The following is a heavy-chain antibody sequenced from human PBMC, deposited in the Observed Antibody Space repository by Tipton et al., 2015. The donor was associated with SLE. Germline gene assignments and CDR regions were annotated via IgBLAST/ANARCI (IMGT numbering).Heavy chain of an antibody. CDR1: GGSFSDYF. V-gene: IGHV4-34*01. Sequence: LRLSCAVYGGSFSDYFWTWIRQSPGKGLEWIGDVNHSGSTDYHPSLKSRVTMSVDTSKNQFSLKLTSVTAADTALYYCARCTIFGVARGSFDSWGQGTLVTVS. CDR3: ARCTIFGVARGSFDS. CDR2: VNHSGST. J-gene: IGHJ4*02. D-gene: IGHD3-3*01.